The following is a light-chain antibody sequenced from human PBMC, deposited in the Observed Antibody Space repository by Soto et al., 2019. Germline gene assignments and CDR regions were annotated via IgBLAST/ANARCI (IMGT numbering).Light chain of an antibody. CDR2: EVS. CDR3: SSYTPTTWV. CDR1: SSDVGGYDY. V-gene: IGLV2-14*01. J-gene: IGLJ3*02. Sequence: QSALTQPASVSGSPGQSITISCTGTSSDVGGYDYVSWYQQHPAKTPKLIIFEVSNRPSGIPDRYSASKSGNTASLTISGLQAEDEAHYYCSSYTPTTWVFGGGTKLTVL.